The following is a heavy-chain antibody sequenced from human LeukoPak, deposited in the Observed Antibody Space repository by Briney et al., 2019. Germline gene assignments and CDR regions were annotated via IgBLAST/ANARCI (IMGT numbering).Heavy chain of an antibody. CDR3: ARDGDIVVVVAATPWYNWFDP. J-gene: IGHJ5*02. CDR2: INPNSGGT. Sequence: ASVKVSCKASGYTFTGYYMHWVRQAPGQGLEWMGWINPNSGGTNYAQKFQGRVTMTRDTSISTAYMELSRLGSDDTAVYYCARDGDIVVVVAATPWYNWFDPWGQGTLVTVSS. V-gene: IGHV1-2*02. CDR1: GYTFTGYY. D-gene: IGHD2-15*01.